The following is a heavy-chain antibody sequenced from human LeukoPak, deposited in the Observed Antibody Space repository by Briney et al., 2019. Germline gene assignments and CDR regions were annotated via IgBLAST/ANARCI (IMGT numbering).Heavy chain of an antibody. Sequence: GASVKVSCKASGYTFSDYYVHWVRQAPGQGLEWMGWINPSSGGTNYVQKFQGRVTLTRDTSISTVFMELSSLRSDDTAVYYCARGNFHSSVRGFEGNWFDPWGQGTLVTVSS. CDR1: GYTFSDYY. CDR3: ARGNFHSSVRGFEGNWFDP. V-gene: IGHV1-2*02. J-gene: IGHJ5*02. CDR2: INPSSGGT. D-gene: IGHD3-22*01.